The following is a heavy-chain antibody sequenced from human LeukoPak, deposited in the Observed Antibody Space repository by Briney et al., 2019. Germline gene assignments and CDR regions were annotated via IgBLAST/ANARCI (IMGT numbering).Heavy chain of an antibody. CDR1: GYTLTESS. Sequence: GASVKVSCKVSGYTLTESSMHWVRQAPGKGLEWMGGFDPEDGETIYAQKFQGRVTKTEDTSTDTAYMELSSLRSEDTAVYYCATDRSMSYAFDIWGQGTMVTVSS. CDR3: ATDRSMSYAFDI. J-gene: IGHJ3*02. D-gene: IGHD3-10*01. CDR2: FDPEDGET. V-gene: IGHV1-24*01.